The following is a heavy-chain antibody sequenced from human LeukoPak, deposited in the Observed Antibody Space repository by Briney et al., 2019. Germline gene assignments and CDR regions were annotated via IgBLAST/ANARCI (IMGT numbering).Heavy chain of an antibody. V-gene: IGHV1-3*01. D-gene: IGHD4-17*01. Sequence: ASVKVSCKASGYTFTRYTMHWVRQAPGQRLEWMGCINAGNGNPKYSQKFQGRVTITRDTSASTAYMELSSLRSEDTAVYYCARSSGDYPYYFVSWGQGTLVTVSS. J-gene: IGHJ4*02. CDR3: ARSSGDYPYYFVS. CDR1: GYTFTRYT. CDR2: INAGNGNP.